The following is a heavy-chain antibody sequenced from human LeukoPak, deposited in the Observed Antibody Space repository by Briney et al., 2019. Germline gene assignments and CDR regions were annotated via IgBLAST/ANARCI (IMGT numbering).Heavy chain of an antibody. V-gene: IGHV3-7*03. CDR2: INQDGREK. D-gene: IGHD3-3*01. J-gene: IGHJ4*02. Sequence: GGSLRLSCAASGFIFSKFWMSWVRQVPGKGLEWVANINQDGREKYFVDSVKGRFTISRDNARNSVSLQMNNLRAEDTAVYYCTRMNEWLSTPYDFWGQGVLVTVSS. CDR1: GFIFSKFW. CDR3: TRMNEWLSTPYDF.